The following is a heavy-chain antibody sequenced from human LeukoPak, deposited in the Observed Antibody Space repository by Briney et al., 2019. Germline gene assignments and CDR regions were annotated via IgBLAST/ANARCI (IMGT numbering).Heavy chain of an antibody. CDR1: GGSISSGSYY. CDR2: MYSSGST. Sequence: SETLSLTCTVSGGSISSGSYYWSWIRQPAGKALEWIGRMYSSGSTSYTPSLQSRVTISLDTSKNQFSLKLSSVTAADTALYYCARYKDGYNYYFNPWGQGTLVSVSS. CDR3: ARYKDGYNYYFNP. D-gene: IGHD5-18*01. J-gene: IGHJ4*02. V-gene: IGHV4-61*02.